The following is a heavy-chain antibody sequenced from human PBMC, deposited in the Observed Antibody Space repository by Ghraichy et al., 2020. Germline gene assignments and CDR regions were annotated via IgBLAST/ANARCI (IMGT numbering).Heavy chain of an antibody. CDR1: GGSISSGSYY. CDR3: ARRAAIDDGTSYDYYGMDV. CDR2: IYTSGST. J-gene: IGHJ6*02. Sequence: SETLSLTCTVSGGSISSGSYYWSWIRQPAGKGLEWIGRIYTSGSTNYNLSLKSRVTISVDTSQNQFSLKLSSVTAADTAVYYCARRAAIDDGTSYDYYGMDVWGQGTTVAVSS. D-gene: IGHD1-14*01. V-gene: IGHV4-61*02.